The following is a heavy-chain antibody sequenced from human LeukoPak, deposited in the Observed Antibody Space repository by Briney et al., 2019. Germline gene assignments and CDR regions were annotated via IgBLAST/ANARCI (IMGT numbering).Heavy chain of an antibody. J-gene: IGHJ2*01. Sequence: SGTLSLTCAVSGGSISSSNWWSWVRQPPGKGLEWIGEIYHSGSTNYNPSLKSRVTISVDTSKNQFSLKLSSVTAADTAVYYCAREKHYYDSSGYPRGYWYFDLWGRGTLVTVSS. CDR3: AREKHYYDSSGYPRGYWYFDL. CDR2: IYHSGST. D-gene: IGHD3-22*01. CDR1: GGSISSSNW. V-gene: IGHV4-4*02.